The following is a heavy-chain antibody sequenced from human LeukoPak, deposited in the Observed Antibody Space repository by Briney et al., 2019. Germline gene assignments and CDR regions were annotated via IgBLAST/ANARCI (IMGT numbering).Heavy chain of an antibody. V-gene: IGHV5-51*01. CDR2: IYPGDSDT. D-gene: IGHD3-10*01. Sequence: GESLKISCKGSGYSFTSYWIGWVRQMPGKGLEWMGIIYPGDSDTRYSPSFQGQVTISADKSISTAYLQWSSLKASDTAMYYCARHYYGSGSYVYYFDYWGQGTLVSVSS. CDR3: ARHYYGSGSYVYYFDY. CDR1: GYSFTSYW. J-gene: IGHJ4*02.